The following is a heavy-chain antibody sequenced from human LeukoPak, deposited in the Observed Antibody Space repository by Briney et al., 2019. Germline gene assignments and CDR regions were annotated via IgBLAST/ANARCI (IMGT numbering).Heavy chain of an antibody. CDR1: GGTFSSYA. D-gene: IGHD6-13*01. CDR3: ALISYSSSWNYYYYYGMDV. CDR2: IIPIFGTA. Sequence: ASVKVSCKASGGTFSSYAISWVRQAPGQGLEWMGGIIPIFGTANYAQKFQGRVTITTDESTSTAYMELSSLRSEDTAVYYCALISYSSSWNYYYYYGMDVWGQGTTVTVSS. J-gene: IGHJ6*02. V-gene: IGHV1-69*05.